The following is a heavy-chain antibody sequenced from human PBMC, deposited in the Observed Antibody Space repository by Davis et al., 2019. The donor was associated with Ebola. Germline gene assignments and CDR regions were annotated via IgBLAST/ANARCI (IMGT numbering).Heavy chain of an antibody. CDR2: ISGSGGST. V-gene: IGHV3-23*01. Sequence: PGGSLRLSCAASGFTFSSYAMSWVRQAPGKGLEWVSAISGSGGSTYYADSVKGRFTISRDNSKNSLYLQMNSLRAEDTAVYYCASRVNIVVVPASDAFDIWGQGTMVTVSS. CDR3: ASRVNIVVVPASDAFDI. CDR1: GFTFSSYA. J-gene: IGHJ3*02. D-gene: IGHD2-2*01.